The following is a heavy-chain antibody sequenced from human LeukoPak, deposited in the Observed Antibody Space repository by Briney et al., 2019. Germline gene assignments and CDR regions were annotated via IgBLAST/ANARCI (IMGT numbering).Heavy chain of an antibody. CDR2: IYYSGST. J-gene: IGHJ4*02. D-gene: IGHD3-9*01. CDR3: ARQAPILTGYYIAN. Sequence: SETLSLTCTVSGGSISSSSYYWGWIRQPPGKGLEWIGSIYYSGSTYYNPSLKSRVTISVDTSKNQFSLKLSSVTAADTAVYYCARQAPILTGYYIANWGQGTLVTVSS. CDR1: GGSISSSSYY. V-gene: IGHV4-39*01.